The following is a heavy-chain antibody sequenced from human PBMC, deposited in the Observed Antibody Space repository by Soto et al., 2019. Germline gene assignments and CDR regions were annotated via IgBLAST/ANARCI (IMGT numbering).Heavy chain of an antibody. CDR3: ARAKREQLWGDYYYGMDV. CDR2: IIPIFGTA. CDR1: VGTFSSYA. Sequence: QVQLVQSGAEVKKPGSSVKVSCKASVGTFSSYAISWVRQAPGQGLEWMGGIIPIFGTANYAQKFQGRVTSTADESTSTAYMELSSLRSEDTAVYYCARAKREQLWGDYYYGMDVCGQGTTVTVSS. J-gene: IGHJ6*02. V-gene: IGHV1-69*01. D-gene: IGHD5-18*01.